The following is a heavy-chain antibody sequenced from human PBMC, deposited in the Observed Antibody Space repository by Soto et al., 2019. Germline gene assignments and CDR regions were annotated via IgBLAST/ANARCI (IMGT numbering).Heavy chain of an antibody. Sequence: PGGSLRLSCAASGFTVSSNYMSWVRQAPGKGLEWVSVIYSGGSTYYADSVKGRFTISRDNSKNTLYLQMNSLRAEDTAVYYCARGEMSTITASDYWGQGTLVTVSS. D-gene: IGHD3-16*01. V-gene: IGHV3-66*01. CDR3: ARGEMSTITASDY. CDR2: IYSGGST. CDR1: GFTVSSNY. J-gene: IGHJ4*02.